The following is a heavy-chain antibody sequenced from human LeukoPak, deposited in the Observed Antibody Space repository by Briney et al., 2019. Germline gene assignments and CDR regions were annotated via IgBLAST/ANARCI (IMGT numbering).Heavy chain of an antibody. Sequence: SETLSLTCGVPGGSISNTNWWSWVRQPPGQGLEWIGEISLSGLTNYNPSLKSRVTVSLDKSKNHLSLNLTSVTAAETAVYYCSRENGAFSPFGYWGQGTLVTVPS. CDR2: ISLSGLT. D-gene: IGHD2-8*01. CDR1: GGSISNTNW. J-gene: IGHJ4*02. CDR3: SRENGAFSPFGY. V-gene: IGHV4-4*02.